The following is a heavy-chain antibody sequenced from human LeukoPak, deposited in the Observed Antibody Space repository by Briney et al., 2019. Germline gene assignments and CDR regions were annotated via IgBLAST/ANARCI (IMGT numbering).Heavy chain of an antibody. CDR2: FSYSGNT. J-gene: IGHJ4*02. Sequence: SETLSLTCTVSGGSISSSSYFWGWIRHPPGKGLEWIGSFSYSGNTYYNPSLKSRVTISVDTSKNQFSLRLSSVTAADTPVYYCAGRIDYWGQGTLVTVSS. V-gene: IGHV4-39*01. CDR1: GGSISSSSYF. CDR3: AGRIDY.